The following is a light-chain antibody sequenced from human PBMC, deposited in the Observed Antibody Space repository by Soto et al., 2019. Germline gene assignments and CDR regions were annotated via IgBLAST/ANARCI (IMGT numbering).Light chain of an antibody. CDR1: QSVSNN. CDR2: GAS. J-gene: IGKJ1*01. V-gene: IGKV3-15*01. Sequence: EIVMTQSPATLSVSPGERATLSCRASQSVSNNLAWYQQKAGQAPRLLLYGASTRATGIPARFRGSGSGTEYTHTISSLQSEDFAVYYCQQYNNWPPWTFGQGTKVEIK. CDR3: QQYNNWPPWT.